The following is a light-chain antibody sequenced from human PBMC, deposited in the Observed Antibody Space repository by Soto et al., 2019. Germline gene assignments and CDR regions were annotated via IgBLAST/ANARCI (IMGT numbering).Light chain of an antibody. CDR1: SNIIGANYD. J-gene: IGLJ3*02. Sequence: QYVLTQPPSVSGAPGQRVTISCTGTSNIIGANYDVHCYQQFPGTAPKLLIYDNNNRPSGVPDRFSGSKSATSASLAITGLQAEDEADYYCQAYDSSLSGSVFGGGTKLTVL. V-gene: IGLV1-40*01. CDR2: DNN. CDR3: QAYDSSLSGSV.